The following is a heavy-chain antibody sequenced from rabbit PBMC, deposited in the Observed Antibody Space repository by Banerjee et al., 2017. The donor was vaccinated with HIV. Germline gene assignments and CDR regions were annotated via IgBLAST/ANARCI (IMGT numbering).Heavy chain of an antibody. CDR2: IWTGSGTI. Sequence: QSLEESGGDLVKPGASLTLTCKASGFSFSSSYWMSWVRQAPGKGLEWIACIWTGSGTIYYASWAKGRFTISKTSSTTVTLQMTSLTAADTATYFCARDRGITGYAYATYYFNLWGQGTLVTVS. D-gene: IGHD6-1*01. CDR3: ARDRGITGYAYATYYFNL. V-gene: IGHV1S40*01. CDR1: GFSFSSSYW. J-gene: IGHJ4*01.